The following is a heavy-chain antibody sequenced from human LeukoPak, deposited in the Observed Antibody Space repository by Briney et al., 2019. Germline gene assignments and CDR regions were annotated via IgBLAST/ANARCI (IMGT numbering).Heavy chain of an antibody. CDR1: GFTFSDSW. D-gene: IGHD6-19*01. CDR3: ARDRGWFTFDY. J-gene: IGHJ4*02. V-gene: IGHV3-7*01. Sequence: GGSLRLSCEASGFTFSDSWMTWVRQAPGKGLEWVAHIKEDGTDKNYVDFVKGRFTISRDNAKKSLFLQMNSLRAEDTALYYCARDRGWFTFDYWGQGTLVTVSS. CDR2: IKEDGTDK.